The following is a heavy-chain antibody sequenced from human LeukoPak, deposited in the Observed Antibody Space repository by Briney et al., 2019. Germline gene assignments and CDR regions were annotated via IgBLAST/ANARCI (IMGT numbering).Heavy chain of an antibody. CDR2: IYYSGST. CDR3: ARAGVFWSGSRFDY. D-gene: IGHD3-3*01. J-gene: IGHJ4*02. Sequence: PSETLSLTCTVSGGSFSSGDYYWSWLRQPPGKGLEWIVYIYYSGSTYYNPSLKSRLTISVDTSKNHFSLKLSSVTAADTAVYYCARAGVFWSGSRFDYWGQGALVTVSS. V-gene: IGHV4-30-4*08. CDR1: GGSFSSGDYY.